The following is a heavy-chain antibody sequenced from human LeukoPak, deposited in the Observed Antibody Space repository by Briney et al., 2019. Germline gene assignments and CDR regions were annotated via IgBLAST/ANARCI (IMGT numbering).Heavy chain of an antibody. V-gene: IGHV4-4*07. CDR2: IYTSGST. CDR3: ARGRLITMMRYFQH. CDR1: GGSISSYY. Sequence: NPSETLSLTCTVSGGSISSYYWSWIRQPAGKGLEWIGRIYTSGSTNYNPPLKSRVTMSVDTSKNQFSLKLSSVTAADTAVYYCARGRLITMMRYFQHWGQGTLVTVSS. D-gene: IGHD3-22*01. J-gene: IGHJ1*01.